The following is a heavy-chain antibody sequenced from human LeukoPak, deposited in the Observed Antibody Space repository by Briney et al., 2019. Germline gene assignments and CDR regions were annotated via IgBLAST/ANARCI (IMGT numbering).Heavy chain of an antibody. CDR2: ISAYNGNT. CDR3: ARDAAYCSSTSCYTPSDY. CDR1: GYTFTSYG. V-gene: IGHV1-18*01. J-gene: IGHJ4*02. Sequence: GASVKVSCKASGYTFTSYGISWVRQAPGQGLEWMGWISAYNGNTNYAQKLQGRVTMTTDTSTGTAYMELRSLRSDDTAVYYCARDAAYCSSTSCYTPSDYWGQGTLVTVSS. D-gene: IGHD2-2*02.